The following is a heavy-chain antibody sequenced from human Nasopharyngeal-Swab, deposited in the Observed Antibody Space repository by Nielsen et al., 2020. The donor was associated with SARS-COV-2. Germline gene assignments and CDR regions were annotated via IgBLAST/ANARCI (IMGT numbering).Heavy chain of an antibody. V-gene: IGHV1-18*01. D-gene: IGHD6-25*01. CDR3: ARDPRGPDY. Sequence: SVKVSCKASGYTFTSYGISWVRQAPGQGLEWMGWIRAYNGRTYYAQKFQGRVTMTTDTSTSTAYMDLRSLRSDDTAVYYCARDPRGPDYWGQGTLVTVSS. J-gene: IGHJ4*02. CDR2: IRAYNGRT. CDR1: GYTFTSYG.